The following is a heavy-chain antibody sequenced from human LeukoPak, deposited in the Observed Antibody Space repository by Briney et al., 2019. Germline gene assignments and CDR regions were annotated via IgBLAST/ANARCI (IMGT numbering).Heavy chain of an antibody. Sequence: WASVKVSCKVSGYTLTELSMHWVRQAPGKGLEWMGGFDPEDGETIYAQKFQGRVTMTEDTSTDTAYMELGSLRSEDTAVYYCATVETTVTTFDYWGQGTLVTVSS. V-gene: IGHV1-24*01. CDR2: FDPEDGET. J-gene: IGHJ4*02. CDR1: GYTLTELS. CDR3: ATVETTVTTFDY. D-gene: IGHD4-17*01.